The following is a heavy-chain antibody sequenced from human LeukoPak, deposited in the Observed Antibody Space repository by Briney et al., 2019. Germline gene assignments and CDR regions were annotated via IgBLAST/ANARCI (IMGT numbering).Heavy chain of an antibody. V-gene: IGHV3-23*01. Sequence: GGSLRLSCAASGFTFGSYAMSWVRQAPGKGLEWVSAISSSGGSTHYADSVRGRFTISRDNSRNTLYLQMNSLRVEDTAVYYCAKVTYSFGPYYYYYGMDVWGQGTTVTVSS. D-gene: IGHD6-13*01. CDR1: GFTFGSYA. J-gene: IGHJ6*02. CDR3: AKVTYSFGPYYYYYGMDV. CDR2: ISSSGGST.